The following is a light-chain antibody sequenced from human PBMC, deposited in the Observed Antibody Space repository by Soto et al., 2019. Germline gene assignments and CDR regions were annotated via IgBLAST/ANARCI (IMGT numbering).Light chain of an antibody. J-gene: IGLJ3*02. V-gene: IGLV4-69*01. CDR1: SGHKKYA. CDR2: VNSDGSH. Sequence: QPVLTQSPSASASPGASVKLTCTLSSGHKKYAIAWHQQQPQKGPRYLMNVNSDGSHSKGDGIPDRFSGSSSGTERYLIISSLQSEDEADYYCQTWGTGFRVFGGGTKLTVL. CDR3: QTWGTGFRV.